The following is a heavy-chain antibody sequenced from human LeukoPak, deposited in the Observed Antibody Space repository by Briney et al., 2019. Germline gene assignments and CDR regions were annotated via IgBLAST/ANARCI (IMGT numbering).Heavy chain of an antibody. CDR2: ISGSGGST. CDR3: ARDGVTVTSFYYFDC. V-gene: IGHV3-23*01. D-gene: IGHD4-11*01. CDR1: GFTFSSYA. Sequence: GGSLRLSCAASGFTFSSYAMSWVRQAPGKGLEWVSAISGSGGSTYYADSVKGRFTISRDNSKNTLYLHMNSLRAEDTAVYYCARDGVTVTSFYYFDCWGQGTLVTVSS. J-gene: IGHJ4*02.